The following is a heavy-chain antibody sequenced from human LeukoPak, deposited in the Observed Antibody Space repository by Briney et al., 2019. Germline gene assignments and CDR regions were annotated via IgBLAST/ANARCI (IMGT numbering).Heavy chain of an antibody. J-gene: IGHJ4*02. D-gene: IGHD1-26*01. CDR3: ARARIVGARFDY. CDR2: INHSGST. Sequence: ASETLSLTCAVYGGSFSGYYWSWIRQPPGKGLEWIGEINHSGSTNYNPSLKSRVTISVDTSKNQFSLKLSSVTAADTAVYYCARARIVGARFDYWGQGTLVTVSS. V-gene: IGHV4-34*01. CDR1: GGSFSGYY.